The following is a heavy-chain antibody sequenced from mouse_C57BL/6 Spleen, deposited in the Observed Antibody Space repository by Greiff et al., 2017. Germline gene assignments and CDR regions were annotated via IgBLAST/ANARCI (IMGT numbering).Heavy chain of an antibody. D-gene: IGHD2-14*01. CDR3: TVGGIHFYTMEN. CDR2: IRLKSDNYAT. J-gene: IGHJ4*01. V-gene: IGHV6-3*01. Sequence: EVMLMESGGGLVQPGGSMKLSCVASGFTFCNFWMNWVRQSPEKGLEWVAPIRLKSDNYATHYAESVKGRFTISREDCKSSDYLQMNNLRAEDTGIYYCTVGGIHFYTMENWGQGTSGTVSS. CDR1: GFTFCNFW.